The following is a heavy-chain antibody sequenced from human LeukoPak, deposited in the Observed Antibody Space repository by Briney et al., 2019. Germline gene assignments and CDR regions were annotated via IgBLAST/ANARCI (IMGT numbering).Heavy chain of an antibody. Sequence: GGSLRLSCAASGFTFSNYAMSWVRQAPGKGLEWVSAISDSGGHTYYADSVKGRFTISRDNSKNTVYLQMNSLRAEDTAVYYCARDYYYDSSGYLSVFDIWGQGRMVTVS. V-gene: IGHV3-23*01. D-gene: IGHD3-22*01. CDR2: ISDSGGHT. CDR1: GFTFSNYA. CDR3: ARDYYYDSSGYLSVFDI. J-gene: IGHJ3*02.